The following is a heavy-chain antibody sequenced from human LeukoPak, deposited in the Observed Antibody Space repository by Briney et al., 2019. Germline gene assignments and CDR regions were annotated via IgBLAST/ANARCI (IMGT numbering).Heavy chain of an antibody. Sequence: SETLSLTCTVSGYSISSGYYWGWIRQPPGKGLEWIGSIYHSGSTYYKPSLKSRVTISVDTSKNQFSLKLSSVTAADTAVYYCARLVPVVVTARARYYYYMDVWGKGTTVTISS. V-gene: IGHV4-38-2*02. J-gene: IGHJ6*03. D-gene: IGHD2-21*02. CDR1: GYSISSGYY. CDR2: IYHSGST. CDR3: ARLVPVVVTARARYYYYMDV.